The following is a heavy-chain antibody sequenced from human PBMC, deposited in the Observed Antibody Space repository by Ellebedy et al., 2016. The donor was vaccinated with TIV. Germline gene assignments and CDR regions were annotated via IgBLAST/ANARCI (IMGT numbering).Heavy chain of an antibody. CDR3: ARANFCSGGSCFSGAFDI. J-gene: IGHJ3*02. CDR1: GFTFSSYN. Sequence: GESLKISCAASGFTFSSYNMNWVRQAPGKGLEWVSSITSGSSYLYYADSVKGRFTISRDNAKTSLYRQMNSLRAEDTAVYYCARANFCSGGSCFSGAFDIWGQGTMVTVSS. CDR2: ITSGSSYL. D-gene: IGHD2-15*01. V-gene: IGHV3-21*01.